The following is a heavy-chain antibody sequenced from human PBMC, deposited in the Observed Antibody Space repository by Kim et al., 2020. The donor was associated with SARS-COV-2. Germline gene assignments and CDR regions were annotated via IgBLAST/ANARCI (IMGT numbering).Heavy chain of an antibody. D-gene: IGHD3-10*01. CDR3: AREIKGGTMVRARGYGMDV. J-gene: IGHJ6*02. CDR2: ISYDGSNK. Sequence: GGSLRLSCAASGFTFSSYGMHWVRQAPGKGLEWVAVISYDGSNKYYADSVKGRFTISRDNSKNTLYLQMNSLRAEDTAVYYCAREIKGGTMVRARGYGMDVLGQGTSVTVSS. CDR1: GFTFSSYG. V-gene: IGHV3-33*05.